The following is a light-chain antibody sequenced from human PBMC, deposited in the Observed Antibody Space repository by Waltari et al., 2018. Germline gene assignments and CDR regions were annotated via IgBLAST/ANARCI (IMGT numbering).Light chain of an antibody. CDR2: GAS. CDR3: QQYDGSGWT. V-gene: IGKV3-20*01. CDR1: QSVSGSS. Sequence: EFVLTQSPDTLSLSPGERATLSCRASQSVSGSSLAWYQQKPGQAPRLLIYGASSRATGIPDRFSGSGSGTDFTLTISRLAPEDFAVYYCQQYDGSGWTFGQGTKVEVK. J-gene: IGKJ1*01.